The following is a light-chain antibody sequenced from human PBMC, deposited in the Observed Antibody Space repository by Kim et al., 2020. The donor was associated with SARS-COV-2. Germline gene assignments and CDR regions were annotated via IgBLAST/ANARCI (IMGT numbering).Light chain of an antibody. J-gene: IGLJ1*01. CDR2: EVS. V-gene: IGLV2-8*01. CDR1: SSDVGGYNY. CDR3: SSYAGSNTPYV. Sequence: QSALTQPPSESGSPGQSVTISCTGTSSDVGGYNYVSWYQQHPGKAPKLMIYEVSKRPSGVPDRFSGSKSGNTASLTVSGLQAEDEADYYCSSYAGSNTPYVFGTGTKVTVL.